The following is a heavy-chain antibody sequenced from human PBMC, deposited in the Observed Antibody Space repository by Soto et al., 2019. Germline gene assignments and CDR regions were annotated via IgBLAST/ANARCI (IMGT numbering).Heavy chain of an antibody. D-gene: IGHD5-12*01. Sequence: GESLILSCAASGFTFSSYSMKWVRQSPGKGLEWVSSISSSISYIYYADSVNGRFTISRDNAKNSLYLKMNSLRAEDTAVYYCARDMGLEMATMTDAFDIWGQGTMVTVSS. CDR3: ARDMGLEMATMTDAFDI. J-gene: IGHJ3*02. CDR1: GFTFSSYS. CDR2: ISSSISYI. V-gene: IGHV3-21*01.